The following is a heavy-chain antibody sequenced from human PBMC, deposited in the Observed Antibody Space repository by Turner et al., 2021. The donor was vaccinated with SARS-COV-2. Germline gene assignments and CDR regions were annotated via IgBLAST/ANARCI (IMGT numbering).Heavy chain of an antibody. CDR2: IYYSGST. CDR3: ARHWEVAAAAYLARFDP. D-gene: IGHD6-13*01. V-gene: IGHV4-39*01. Sequence: QLQLQESGPGLVKPSETLSPPCPVPGGPISSSSYYWGWSRQPPGKGLEWIGSIYYSGSTYYNPSLKSRVTISVDTSKNQFSLKLTSVTAADTAVYFCARHWEVAAAAYLARFDPWGQGTLVTVSS. CDR1: GGPISSSSYY. J-gene: IGHJ5*02.